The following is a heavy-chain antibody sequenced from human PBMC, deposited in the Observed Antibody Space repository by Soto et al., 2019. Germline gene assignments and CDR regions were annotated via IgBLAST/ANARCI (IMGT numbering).Heavy chain of an antibody. V-gene: IGHV2-5*02. J-gene: IGHJ4*02. CDR3: AHYDDYGDYSY. D-gene: IGHD4-17*01. CDR1: GFSLSTSGVG. Sequence: QITLKESGPPLVKPTQTLTLTCTFSGFSLSTSGVGVGWIRQPPGKALEWLALIYWDDDKRYSPSLKSRLTITKDTSKNQVVLTMTNMGPVDTATYYCAHYDDYGDYSYWGQGTLVTVSS. CDR2: IYWDDDK.